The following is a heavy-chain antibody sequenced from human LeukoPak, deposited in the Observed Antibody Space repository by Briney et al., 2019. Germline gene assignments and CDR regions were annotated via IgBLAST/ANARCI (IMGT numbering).Heavy chain of an antibody. Sequence: GGSLRLSCAASGFTFSSYEMNWVRQAPGKGLEWVSYISSSGSTIYYADSVKGRFTISRDNAKNSLYLQMNSLRAEDMALYYCAKDRLSGYSGGVLDYWGQGTLVTVSS. V-gene: IGHV3-48*03. D-gene: IGHD4-11*01. CDR2: ISSSGSTI. CDR1: GFTFSSYE. J-gene: IGHJ4*02. CDR3: AKDRLSGYSGGVLDY.